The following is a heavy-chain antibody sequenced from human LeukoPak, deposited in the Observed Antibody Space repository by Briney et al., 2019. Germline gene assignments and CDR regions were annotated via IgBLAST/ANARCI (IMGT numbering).Heavy chain of an antibody. D-gene: IGHD3-22*01. J-gene: IGHJ3*02. CDR2: IIPIFGTA. CDR3: ARDFTMIDGQAFDI. CDR1: GGTFSSYA. Sequence: SVKVSCKASGGTFSSYAISWVRQAPRQGLEWMGRIIPIFGTANYAQKFQGRVTITTDESTSTAYMELSSLRSEDTAVYYCARDFTMIDGQAFDIWGQGTMVTVSS. V-gene: IGHV1-69*05.